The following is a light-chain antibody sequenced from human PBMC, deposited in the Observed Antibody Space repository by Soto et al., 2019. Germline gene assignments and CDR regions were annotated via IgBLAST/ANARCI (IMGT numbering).Light chain of an antibody. CDR2: GAS. Sequence: EIVLTQSPGTLSLSPGERATLSCRASQSVSNSYLAWYQQNPGRAPRLLIYGASSRATGIPDRFSGSGSGTDFILTISRLEPEDFAVYYCQQYGSSPWTVGQGTKVEIK. CDR1: QSVSNSY. V-gene: IGKV3-20*01. J-gene: IGKJ1*01. CDR3: QQYGSSPWT.